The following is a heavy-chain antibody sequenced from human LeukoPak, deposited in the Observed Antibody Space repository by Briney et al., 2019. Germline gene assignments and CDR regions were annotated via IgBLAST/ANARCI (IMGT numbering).Heavy chain of an antibody. V-gene: IGHV7-4-1*02. CDR3: VRDIVPPYYDILTTNWFDP. CDR1: GYTFTSYA. Sequence: ASLKVSCKASGYTFTSYAMNWVRQAPGQGLEWMGWINTNTGNPPYAQGFTGRFVFSLDTSVSPAYLQISSLKAEDTAVYYCVRDIVPPYYDILTTNWFDPWGQGTLVTVSS. J-gene: IGHJ5*02. D-gene: IGHD3-9*01. CDR2: INTNTGNP.